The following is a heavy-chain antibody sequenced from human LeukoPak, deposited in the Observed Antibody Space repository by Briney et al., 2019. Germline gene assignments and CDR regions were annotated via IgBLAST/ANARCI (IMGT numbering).Heavy chain of an antibody. V-gene: IGHV3-74*01. CDR3: ARPHSSWYADY. CDR2: INSDGSST. Sequence: GGSLRLSCAASGFTFSSYWMHWVRQAPGKGLVWVSRINSDGSSTSYADSVKGRFTISRDNAKNSLYLQMNSLRAEDTAVYYCARPHSSWYADYWGQGTLVTVSS. J-gene: IGHJ4*02. D-gene: IGHD6-13*01. CDR1: GFTFSSYW.